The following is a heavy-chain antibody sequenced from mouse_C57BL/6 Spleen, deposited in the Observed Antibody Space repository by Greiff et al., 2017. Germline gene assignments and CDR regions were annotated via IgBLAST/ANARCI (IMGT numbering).Heavy chain of an antibody. CDR3: VRHIYYGNLYYAMDY. J-gene: IGHJ4*01. D-gene: IGHD2-1*01. CDR1: GFSFNTYA. CDR2: IRSKSNNYAT. V-gene: IGHV10-1*01. Sequence: EVKLVESGGGLGQPKGSLKLSCAASGFSFNTYAMNWVRQAPGKGLEWVARIRSKSNNYATYYADSVKDRFTISRDDSESMLYLQMNNLKTEDTAMYYCVRHIYYGNLYYAMDYWGQGTSVTVSS.